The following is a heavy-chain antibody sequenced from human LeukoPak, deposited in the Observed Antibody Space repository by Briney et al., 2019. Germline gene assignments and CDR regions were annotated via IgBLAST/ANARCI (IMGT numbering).Heavy chain of an antibody. V-gene: IGHV3-53*01. CDR1: GFTVSSTY. J-gene: IGHJ4*02. Sequence: GRCLSLSWPAAGFTVSSTYTRCARQAPGKGLEWVSIIYSDAGTYNADPVKGRVPFPRDISKNTLYHQMNSLRARDRAAYYCARVRYSSTSRDFDHWGQGTLLAAYS. CDR3: ARVRYSSTSRDFDH. D-gene: IGHD6-19*01. CDR2: IYSDAGT.